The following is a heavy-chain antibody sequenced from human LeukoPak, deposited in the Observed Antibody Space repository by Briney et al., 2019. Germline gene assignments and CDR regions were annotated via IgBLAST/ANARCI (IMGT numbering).Heavy chain of an antibody. Sequence: PSETLSLTCTVSGGSISSGGYYWSWIRQHPGKGLEWIRYIYYSGSTYYNPSLKSRVTISVDTSKNQFSLKLSSVTAADTAVYYCARDRSTSRIHYYGMDVWGQGTTVTVSS. CDR3: ARDRSTSRIHYYGMDV. D-gene: IGHD2-2*01. CDR1: GGSISSGGYY. V-gene: IGHV4-31*03. J-gene: IGHJ6*02. CDR2: IYYSGST.